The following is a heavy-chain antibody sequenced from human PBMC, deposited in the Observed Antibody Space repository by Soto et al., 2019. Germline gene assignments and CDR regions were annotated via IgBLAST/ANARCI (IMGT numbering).Heavy chain of an antibody. CDR3: ARIMAASGTGFDY. CDR1: GYSFISYW. Sequence: LGESLKISCKVSGYSFISYWIGWVRQVPGKGLEWMGIIYPGDSDTRYSPSFQGQVTISADKSINTAYLQWSSLKASDTAMYYCARIMAASGTGFDYWGQGTLVTVSS. V-gene: IGHV5-51*01. J-gene: IGHJ4*02. D-gene: IGHD3-16*01. CDR2: IYPGDSDT.